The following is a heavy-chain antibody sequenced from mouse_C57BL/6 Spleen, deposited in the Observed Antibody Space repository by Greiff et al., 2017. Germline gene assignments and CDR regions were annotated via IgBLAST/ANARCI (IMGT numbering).Heavy chain of an antibody. J-gene: IGHJ4*01. V-gene: IGHV1-42*01. D-gene: IGHD1-1*01. CDR3: ARRGYYGSSYAMDY. CDR2: INPSTGGT. Sequence: EVQLQQSGPELVKPGASVKISCKASGYSFTGYYMNWVKQSPEKSLEWIGEINPSTGGTTYNQKFKDKATLTVDKSSSTAYMQLKSLTSEDSAVYYCARRGYYGSSYAMDYRGQGTSVTVSS. CDR1: GYSFTGYY.